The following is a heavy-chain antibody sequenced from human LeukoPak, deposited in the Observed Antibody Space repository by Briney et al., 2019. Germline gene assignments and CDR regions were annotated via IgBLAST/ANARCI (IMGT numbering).Heavy chain of an antibody. CDR1: GFTFSSYA. CDR3: ARDGWELLPDY. V-gene: IGHV3-64*04. CDR2: ISSNGGST. Sequence: GGSLRLSCSASGFTFSSYAMHWVRQAPGKGLEYVSVISSNGGSTYYADSVKGRFTISRDNAKNSLYLQMNSLRAEDTAVYYCARDGWELLPDYWGQGTLVTVSS. J-gene: IGHJ4*02. D-gene: IGHD1-26*01.